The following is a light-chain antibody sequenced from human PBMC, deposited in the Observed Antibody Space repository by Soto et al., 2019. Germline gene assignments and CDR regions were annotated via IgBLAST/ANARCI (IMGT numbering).Light chain of an antibody. Sequence: DIQVTQSPSSLSASIGDRVNMTCRASQEINNYLAWFQLKPGKAPKSLIYAASTLESGVPSKFSGSGSGTDFALTISGLQPEDSATYFCQQYNHYPYTFGQGTKLEI. CDR3: QQYNHYPYT. V-gene: IGKV1-16*02. CDR2: AAS. CDR1: QEINNY. J-gene: IGKJ2*01.